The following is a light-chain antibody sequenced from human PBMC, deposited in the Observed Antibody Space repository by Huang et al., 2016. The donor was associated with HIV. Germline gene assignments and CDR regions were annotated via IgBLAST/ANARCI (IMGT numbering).Light chain of an antibody. CDR3: MQALQTGT. V-gene: IGKV2-28*01. CDR2: LGS. J-gene: IGKJ1*01. CDR1: QSLLHSNGYNY. Sequence: DIVMTQSPLSLSVTPGEPASISCRSNQSLLHSNGYNYLDWYRQKPGQSPQLLIYLGSNRAPGVPDMFSGSGSGTYFTLKISGVEAEDVGVYYCMQALQTGTFGQGTKVEIK.